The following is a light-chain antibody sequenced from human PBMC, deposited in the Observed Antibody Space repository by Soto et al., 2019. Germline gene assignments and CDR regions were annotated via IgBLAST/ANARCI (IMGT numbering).Light chain of an antibody. CDR2: GAS. J-gene: IGKJ1*01. CDR1: QSVSSSY. V-gene: IGKV3-20*01. CDR3: QQYDTSPRT. Sequence: EIVMTQSPATLSLAPGERATLSCRASQSVSSSYLAWYQQKPGQAPRLLIYGASSRAPGIPDRFSGSGSGTDFTLTISRLETEDFAVYYCQQYDTSPRTFGQGTKVDI.